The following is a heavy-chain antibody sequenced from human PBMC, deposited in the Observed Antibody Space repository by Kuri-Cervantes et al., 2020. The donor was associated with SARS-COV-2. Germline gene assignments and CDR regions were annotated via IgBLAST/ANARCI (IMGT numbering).Heavy chain of an antibody. D-gene: IGHD6-13*01. J-gene: IGHJ4*02. CDR1: GGSISSYY. V-gene: IGHV4-4*07. CDR3: ARGGGGQLDFDY. CDR2: IYTSGST. Sequence: GSLRLSCTVSGGSISSYYWSWLRQPAGKGLEWIGRIYTSGSTNYNPSLKSRVTMSVDTSKNQFPLKLSSVTAADTAVYYCARGGGGQLDFDYWGQGTLVTVSS.